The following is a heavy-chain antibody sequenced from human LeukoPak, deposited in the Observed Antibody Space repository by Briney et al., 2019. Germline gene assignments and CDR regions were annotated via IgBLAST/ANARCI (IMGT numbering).Heavy chain of an antibody. Sequence: PGGSLRLSCAASGFTFSSYSMNWVRQAPGKGLEWVSSISSSSSYIYYADSVKGRFTISRDNAKNSLYLQMNSLRAEDTAVYYCARGRWELRAWDYWGQGTLVTVSS. CDR3: ARGRWELRAWDY. V-gene: IGHV3-21*01. D-gene: IGHD1-26*01. CDR2: ISSSSSYI. CDR1: GFTFSSYS. J-gene: IGHJ4*02.